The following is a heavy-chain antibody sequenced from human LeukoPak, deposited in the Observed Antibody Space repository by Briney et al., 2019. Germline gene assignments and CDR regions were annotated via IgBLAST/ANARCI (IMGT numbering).Heavy chain of an antibody. CDR3: ARHTRRSSGYYSTVYDAFDI. D-gene: IGHD3-22*01. CDR2: IYYSGST. J-gene: IGHJ3*02. Sequence: SETLSLTCTVSGGSISRSRYYWGRIPHPPGKGLDWLGTIYYSGSTHYNPSLNSRVTIPDDTSKKQSSLKESPVAAAERTAYSCARHTRRSSGYYSTVYDAFDIWGEGTMVTVAS. CDR1: GGSISRSRYY. V-gene: IGHV4-39*01.